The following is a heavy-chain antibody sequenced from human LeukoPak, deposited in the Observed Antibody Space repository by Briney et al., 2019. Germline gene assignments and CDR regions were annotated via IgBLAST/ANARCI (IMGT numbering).Heavy chain of an antibody. V-gene: IGHV3-33*01. CDR1: GFTLSSYG. Sequence: PGGSLRLSCAASGFTLSSYGMHWVRQAPGKGLEWVAVIWYDGSNKYYADSVKGRFTISRDNSKNTLYLQMNSLRAEDTAVYYCARARGDCSGGSCYLLYYWGQGTLVTVSS. CDR2: IWYDGSNK. D-gene: IGHD2-15*01. J-gene: IGHJ4*02. CDR3: ARARGDCSGGSCYLLYY.